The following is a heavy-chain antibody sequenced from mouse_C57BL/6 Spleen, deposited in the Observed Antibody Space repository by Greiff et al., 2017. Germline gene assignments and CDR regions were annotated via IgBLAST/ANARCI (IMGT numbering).Heavy chain of an antibody. CDR2: INPSNGYT. Sequence: VQLKQSGAELAKPGASVKLSCKASGYTFTSYWMHWVKHRPGQGLEWIGYINPSNGYTKYTQKFKDKATFTADKYSSTAYMQLSSLTYEDSAVYYCARLGTTVVAGDHFDNWGQGTTRTVSS. CDR1: GYTFTSYW. D-gene: IGHD1-1*01. J-gene: IGHJ2*01. CDR3: ARLGTTVVAGDHFDN. V-gene: IGHV1-7*01.